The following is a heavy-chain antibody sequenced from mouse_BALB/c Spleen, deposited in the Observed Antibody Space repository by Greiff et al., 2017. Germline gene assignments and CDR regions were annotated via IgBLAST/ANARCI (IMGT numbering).Heavy chain of an antibody. D-gene: IGHD2-1*01. J-gene: IGHJ4*01. V-gene: IGHV1S137*01. CDR3: TSNYDLYYAMDY. Sequence: QVQLQQSGAELVRPGVSVKISCKGSGYTFTDYAMHWVKQSHAKSLEWIGVISTYYGDASYNQKFKGKATMTVDKSSSTAYMQLSSPTSEDSAVYYCTSNYDLYYAMDYWGQGTSVTVSS. CDR1: GYTFTDYA. CDR2: ISTYYGDA.